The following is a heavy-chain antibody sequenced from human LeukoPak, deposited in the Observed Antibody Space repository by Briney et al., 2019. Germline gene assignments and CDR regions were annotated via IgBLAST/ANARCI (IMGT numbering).Heavy chain of an antibody. D-gene: IGHD2-2*01. CDR2: IRYDGSKK. CDR3: DCSNTNCYAAGDY. V-gene: IGHV3-30*02. Sequence: QPGGSLRLSCAAFGFIFSSYGMHWVRQAPGKGLEWVAFIRYDGSKKYYADSVKGRFTISRDNSKNTLYLQMNSLRAEDTAIYYCDCSNTNCYAAGDYWGQGTLVTVSS. CDR1: GFIFSSYG. J-gene: IGHJ4*02.